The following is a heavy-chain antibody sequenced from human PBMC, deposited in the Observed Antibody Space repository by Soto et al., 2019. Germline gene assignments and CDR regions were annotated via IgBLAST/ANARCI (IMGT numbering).Heavy chain of an antibody. CDR1: GGTFSSCF. J-gene: IGHJ6*02. D-gene: IGHD2-2*01. CDR3: ARDRYDCSSTSCYLAHYYYGMDV. Sequence: ASENVSFKSAGGTFSSCFISWVRQAPGQGLEGMGWVIPIFGTANYAQKFQGRVTITADESTSTAYMELSSLRSEDTAVYYCARDRYDCSSTSCYLAHYYYGMDVWGQGTTVTVSS. V-gene: IGHV1-69*01. CDR2: VIPIFGTA.